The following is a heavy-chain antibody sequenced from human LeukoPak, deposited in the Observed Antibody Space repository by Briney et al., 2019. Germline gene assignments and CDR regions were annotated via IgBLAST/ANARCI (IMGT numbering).Heavy chain of an antibody. CDR3: ARAREYSYGYGDFDY. Sequence: SETLSLTCTVSGGSISSYYWSWIRQPPGKGLEWIGYIYYSGSTNYNPSLKSRVTISVDTSKNQFSLKLSSVTAADTAVYYCARAREYSYGYGDFDYWGQGTLVTVSS. CDR2: IYYSGST. D-gene: IGHD5-18*01. J-gene: IGHJ4*02. V-gene: IGHV4-59*01. CDR1: GGSISSYY.